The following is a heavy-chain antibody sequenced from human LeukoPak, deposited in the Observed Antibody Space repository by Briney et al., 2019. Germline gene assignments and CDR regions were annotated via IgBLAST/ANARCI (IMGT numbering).Heavy chain of an antibody. V-gene: IGHV1-46*01. CDR1: GYIFTSYY. D-gene: IGHD3-10*01. Sequence: ASVKVSCKASGYIFTSYYMHWVRQAPGQGLEWLGIINPSGGSTSYAQKFQGRVTMTRDASTSTVYMELRSLRSEDTAVYYCARNYKVARLVGRTYYYYGMDVWGKGTTVTVSS. J-gene: IGHJ6*04. CDR2: INPSGGST. CDR3: ARNYKVARLVGRTYYYYGMDV.